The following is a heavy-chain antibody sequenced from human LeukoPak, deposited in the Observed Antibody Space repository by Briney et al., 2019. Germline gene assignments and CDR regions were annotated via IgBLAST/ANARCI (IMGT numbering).Heavy chain of an antibody. D-gene: IGHD6-13*01. CDR3: ARDGARGAAAGTRGDY. CDR2: ISNSGDST. J-gene: IGHJ4*02. CDR1: GFTFTTYA. Sequence: GGSLRLSRAASGFTFTTYAMSWVRQAPGRGLEWVSVISNSGDSTYYADSVKGRFTISRDNSKSTLFLQMSSLRAEDTAIYYCARDGARGAAAGTRGDYWGQGALVTVSS. V-gene: IGHV3-23*01.